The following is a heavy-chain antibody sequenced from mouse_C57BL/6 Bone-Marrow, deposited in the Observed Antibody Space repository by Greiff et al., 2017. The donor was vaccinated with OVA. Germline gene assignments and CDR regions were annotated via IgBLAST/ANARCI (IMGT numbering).Heavy chain of an antibody. D-gene: IGHD1-1*01. CDR3: ASYGSSYLYAMDY. CDR2: IYWDDDK. Sequence: QVTLKESGPGILQSSQSLSLTCSFSGFSLSTSGMGVSWIRQPSGKGLEWLAHIYWDDDKRYNPSLKSRLTISKDTSRNQVFLKITSVDTADTATYYCASYGSSYLYAMDYWGQGTSVTVSS. CDR1: GFSLSTSGMG. V-gene: IGHV8-12*01. J-gene: IGHJ4*01.